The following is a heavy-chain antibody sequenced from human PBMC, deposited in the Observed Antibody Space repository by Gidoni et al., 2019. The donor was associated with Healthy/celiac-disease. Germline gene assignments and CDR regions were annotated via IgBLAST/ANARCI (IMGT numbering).Heavy chain of an antibody. J-gene: IGHJ5*02. CDR1: GGTFSSYA. CDR3: ARYLYYYGSGTEAWFDP. CDR2: IIPIFGTA. Sequence: QVQLVQSGAEVKKPGSSVKVSCKASGGTFSSYAISWVRQAPGQGLEWMGGIIPIFGTANYAQKFQGRVTITADKSTSTAYMELSSLRSEDTAVYYCARYLYYYGSGTEAWFDPWGQGTLVTVSS. D-gene: IGHD3-10*01. V-gene: IGHV1-69*06.